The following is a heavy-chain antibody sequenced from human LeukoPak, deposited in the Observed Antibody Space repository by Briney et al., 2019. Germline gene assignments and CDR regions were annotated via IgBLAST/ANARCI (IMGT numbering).Heavy chain of an antibody. CDR2: ISGSGGST. J-gene: IGHJ3*02. CDR3: AKVGLAWGAFDI. V-gene: IGHV3-23*01. Sequence: GGSLRLSCAASGFTFSSYAMSWVRQAPGKGLEWVSAISGSGGSTYYADSVKGRFTISRDNSKNTLYLEMNSLRAEDTAVYYCAKVGLAWGAFDIWGQGTMVTVSS. D-gene: IGHD3-16*01. CDR1: GFTFSSYA.